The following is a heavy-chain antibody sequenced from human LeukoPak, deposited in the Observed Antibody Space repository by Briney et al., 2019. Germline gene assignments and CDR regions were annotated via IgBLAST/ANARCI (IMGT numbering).Heavy chain of an antibody. Sequence: GGSLRLPCAASGFTVSSNYMSWVRQAPGKGLEWVSVIYSGGSTYYADSVKGRFTISRDNSKNTLYLQMNSLRAEDTAVYYCARGPTNRNYYGSGSYSDYWGQGTLVTVSS. CDR2: IYSGGST. J-gene: IGHJ4*02. CDR1: GFTVSSNY. CDR3: ARGPTNRNYYGSGSYSDY. V-gene: IGHV3-53*01. D-gene: IGHD3-10*01.